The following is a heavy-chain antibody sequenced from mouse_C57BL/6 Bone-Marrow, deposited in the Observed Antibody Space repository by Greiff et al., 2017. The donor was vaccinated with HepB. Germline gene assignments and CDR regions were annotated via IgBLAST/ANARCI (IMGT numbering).Heavy chain of an antibody. CDR2: IYPGSGNT. CDR3: ARSRGYPWFAY. V-gene: IGHV1-81*01. Sequence: VQLQQSGAELARPGASVKLSCKASGYTFTSYGISWVKQRTGQGLEWIGEIYPGSGNTYYNEKFKGKATLTADKSSSTAYMELRSLTSEDSAVYFCARSRGYPWFAYWGQGTLVTVSA. CDR1: GYTFTSYG. J-gene: IGHJ3*01. D-gene: IGHD2-2*01.